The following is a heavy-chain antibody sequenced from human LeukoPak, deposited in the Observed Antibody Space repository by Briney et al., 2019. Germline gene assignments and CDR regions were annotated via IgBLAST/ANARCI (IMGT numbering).Heavy chain of an antibody. CDR2: INPIFGTA. V-gene: IGHV1-69*13. CDR3: ARGPRDHYYYYYMDV. J-gene: IGHJ6*03. CDR1: GGTFSSYA. Sequence: ASVKVSCKASGGTFSSYAISWVRQAPGQGLEWMGGINPIFGTANYAQKFQGRVTITADESTSTAYMELSSLRSEDTAVYYCARGPRDHYYYYYMDVWGKGTTVTISS.